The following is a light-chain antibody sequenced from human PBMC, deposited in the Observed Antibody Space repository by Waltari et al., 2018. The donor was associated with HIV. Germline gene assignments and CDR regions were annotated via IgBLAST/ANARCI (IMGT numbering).Light chain of an antibody. CDR3: GAWDSSLSVVV. Sequence: QSVLTQPPSVSAAPGPKITISCSGSSSNLGNNYVSWSQQLPGAAPKVFIYDNTKRPSGIPDRFSGSKSGTSATLGITGLQTGDEADYYCGAWDSSLSVVVFGGGTKVTVL. V-gene: IGLV1-51*01. CDR1: SSNLGNNY. CDR2: DNT. J-gene: IGLJ2*01.